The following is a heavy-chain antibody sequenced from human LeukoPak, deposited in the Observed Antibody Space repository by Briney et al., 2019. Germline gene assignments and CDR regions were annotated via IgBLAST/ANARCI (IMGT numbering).Heavy chain of an antibody. Sequence: SETLSLTRAVYGGSFSGYYWSWIRQPPGKGLEWIGEINHSGSTNYNPSLKSRVTISVDTSKNQFSLKLSSVTAADTAVYYCARADIVVVPAAIRYYFDYWGQGTLVTVSS. CDR3: ARADIVVVPAAIRYYFDY. CDR1: GGSFSGYY. J-gene: IGHJ4*02. V-gene: IGHV4-34*01. D-gene: IGHD2-2*01. CDR2: INHSGST.